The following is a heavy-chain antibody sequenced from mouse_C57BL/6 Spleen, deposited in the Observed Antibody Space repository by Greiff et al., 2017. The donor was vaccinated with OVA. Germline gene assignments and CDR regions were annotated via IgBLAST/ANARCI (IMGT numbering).Heavy chain of an antibody. D-gene: IGHD2-10*02. V-gene: IGHV1-54*01. CDR2: INPGSGGT. CDR3: ARGYDAWFAY. J-gene: IGHJ3*01. Sequence: VKLQQSGAELVRPGTSVKVSCKASGYAFTNYLIEWVKQRPGQGLEWIGVINPGSGGTNYNEKFKGKATLTADKSSSTAYMQLSSLTSEDSAVYFCARGYDAWFAYWGQGTLVTVSA. CDR1: GYAFTNYL.